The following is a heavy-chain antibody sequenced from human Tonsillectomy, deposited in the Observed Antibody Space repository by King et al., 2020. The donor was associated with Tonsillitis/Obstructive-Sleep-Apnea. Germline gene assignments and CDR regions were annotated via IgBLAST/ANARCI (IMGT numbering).Heavy chain of an antibody. CDR3: AREFLEGSCSSTSCMDFYYYMDV. J-gene: IGHJ6*03. V-gene: IGHV1-46*01. CDR2: INPSGGST. CDR1: GYTFTSYY. Sequence: QLVQSGAEVKKPGASVKVSCKASGYTFTSYYMHWVRQAPGQGLEWMGIINPSGGSTSYAQKFQGRVTMTRDTSTSTVYMELSSLRFEDTAVYYCAREFLEGSCSSTSCMDFYYYMDVWGKGTTVTVSS. D-gene: IGHD2-2*01.